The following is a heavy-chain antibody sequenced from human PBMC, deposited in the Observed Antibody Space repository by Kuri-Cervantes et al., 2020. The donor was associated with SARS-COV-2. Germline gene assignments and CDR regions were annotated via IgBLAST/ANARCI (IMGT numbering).Heavy chain of an antibody. CDR3: AKVHAYFDWLSNFDY. D-gene: IGHD3-9*01. CDR1: GFTFSSYA. J-gene: IGHJ4*02. Sequence: GGSLRLSCAASGFTFSSYAMSWVRQAPGKGLEWVSAISGSGGSAYYADSVKGRFTISRDNSKNTLYLQMNSLRAEDTAVYYCAKVHAYFDWLSNFDYWGQGTLVTVSS. CDR2: ISGSGGSA. V-gene: IGHV3-23*01.